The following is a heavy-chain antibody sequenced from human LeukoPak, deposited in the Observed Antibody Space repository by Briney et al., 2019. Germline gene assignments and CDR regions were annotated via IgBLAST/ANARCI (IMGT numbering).Heavy chain of an antibody. CDR3: ARGLRGIAVAGPFDY. V-gene: IGHV3-30-3*01. CDR2: ISYDGSNK. Sequence: PGGSLRLSCAASGFTFSSYAMHWVRQAPGKGLEWVAVISYDGSNKYYPDSVKGRFTISRDNSKNTLYLQMNSLRAEDTAVYYCARGLRGIAVAGPFDYWGQGTLVTVSS. D-gene: IGHD6-19*01. J-gene: IGHJ4*02. CDR1: GFTFSSYA.